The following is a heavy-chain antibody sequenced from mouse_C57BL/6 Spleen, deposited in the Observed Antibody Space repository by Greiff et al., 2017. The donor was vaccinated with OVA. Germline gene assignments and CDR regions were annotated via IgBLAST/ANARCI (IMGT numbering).Heavy chain of an antibody. V-gene: IGHV14-2*01. Sequence: VQLKQSGAELVKPGASVKLSCTASGFNIKDYYMHWVKQRTEPGLEWIGRIDPEDSETKYAPKFPGKATITADTSSNTAYLQLSSLTSEDTSVYYCARDYGSSYEAMDYWGQGTSVTVSS. CDR2: IDPEDSET. CDR3: ARDYGSSYEAMDY. CDR1: GFNIKDYY. D-gene: IGHD1-1*01. J-gene: IGHJ4*01.